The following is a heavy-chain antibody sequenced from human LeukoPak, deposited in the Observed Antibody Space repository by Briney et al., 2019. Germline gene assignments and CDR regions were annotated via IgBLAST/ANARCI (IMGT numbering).Heavy chain of an antibody. CDR2: IKQDGSEK. CDR3: ARDGKVAGNDY. V-gene: IGHV3-7*01. Sequence: GGSLRLSCAASGFTFSSYWMSWVRQAPGKGLEWVANIKQDGSEKFYVDSVKGRFTFSRDNAKNSLYLQMNSLRAEDTAVYYCARDGKVAGNDYWGQGTLVTVSS. CDR1: GFTFSSYW. D-gene: IGHD6-19*01. J-gene: IGHJ4*02.